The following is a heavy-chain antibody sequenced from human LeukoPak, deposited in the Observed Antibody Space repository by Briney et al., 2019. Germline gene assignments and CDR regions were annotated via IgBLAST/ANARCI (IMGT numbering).Heavy chain of an antibody. CDR3: AKGSRNSRPYYFDF. J-gene: IGHJ4*02. D-gene: IGHD6-19*01. Sequence: GGSLRLSCAAPGFTVSSNYMSWVRQAPGKGLEWVSVIYSGGSTYYADSVKGRFTISRDNSKNTLYLQMNSLRAEDTAVYYCAKGSRNSRPYYFDFWGQGTLVTVSS. CDR1: GFTVSSNY. V-gene: IGHV3-66*01. CDR2: IYSGGST.